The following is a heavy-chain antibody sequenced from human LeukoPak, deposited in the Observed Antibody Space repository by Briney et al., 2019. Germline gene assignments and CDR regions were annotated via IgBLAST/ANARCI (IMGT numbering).Heavy chain of an antibody. D-gene: IGHD4-11*01. CDR1: DGSITSSTYY. CDR2: IFYSGTT. J-gene: IGHJ4*02. Sequence: KPSETLSLTCTVSDGSITSSTYYWGWIRQPPGKGLEWIGMIFYSGTTSYNPSLKSRVTISVDTSKSQFSLKLSSVTAAETAVYYCASLQSAKWGYFDNWGQGTLVTVSS. V-gene: IGHV4-39*01. CDR3: ASLQSAKWGYFDN.